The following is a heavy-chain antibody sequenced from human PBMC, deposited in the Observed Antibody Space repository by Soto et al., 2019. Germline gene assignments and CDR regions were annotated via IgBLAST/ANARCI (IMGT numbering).Heavy chain of an antibody. CDR2: FYPADPQT. Sequence: GESLKISCKGSGYSFTDSWIGWVRQMPGKGLEWMGIFYPADPQTKHSPSFIGQVTMSADKSINTAYLQWSSLQASDTAMYYCATSTEVTGIFDYWGQGTQVTVSS. J-gene: IGHJ4*02. D-gene: IGHD2-21*02. CDR1: GYSFTDSW. V-gene: IGHV5-51*01. CDR3: ATSTEVTGIFDY.